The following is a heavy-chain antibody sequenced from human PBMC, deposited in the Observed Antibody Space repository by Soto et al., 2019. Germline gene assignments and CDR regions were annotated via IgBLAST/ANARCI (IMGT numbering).Heavy chain of an antibody. V-gene: IGHV3-23*01. CDR1: GFTFSSYA. CDR3: AKGGLLTGVAYFDY. Sequence: EVHLLESGGDLVQPGGSLRLSCAASGFTFSSYAMSWVRQAPGKGLEWVSSVSGGGGSTYFADSVKGRFTTSRDNSNNTLYLQKNSLRAEDTAIYYCAKGGLLTGVAYFDYRVQGTLVTVSS. CDR2: VSGGGGST. J-gene: IGHJ4*02. D-gene: IGHD7-27*01.